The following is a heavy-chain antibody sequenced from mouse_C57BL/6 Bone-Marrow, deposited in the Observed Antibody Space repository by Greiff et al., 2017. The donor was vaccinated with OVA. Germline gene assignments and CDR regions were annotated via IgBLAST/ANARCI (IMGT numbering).Heavy chain of an antibody. D-gene: IGHD1-1*01. CDR2: ISSGSSTI. V-gene: IGHV5-17*01. CDR1: GFTFSAYG. Sequence: EVKLVESGGGLVKPGGSLKLSCAASGFTFSAYGMHWVRQAPEKGLEWVAYISSGSSTIYYADTVKGRFTISRDNAKNTLFLQMTSLRSEDTAMYYCARDYYGSSQYYLDDWGQGTTLTVSS. J-gene: IGHJ2*01. CDR3: ARDYYGSSQYYLDD.